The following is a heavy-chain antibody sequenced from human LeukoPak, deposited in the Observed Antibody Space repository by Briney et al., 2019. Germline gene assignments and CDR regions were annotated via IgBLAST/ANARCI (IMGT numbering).Heavy chain of an antibody. CDR2: IYYSGST. CDR1: GGSISSNY. D-gene: IGHD6-13*01. V-gene: IGHV4-59*01. J-gene: IGHJ5*02. Sequence: SETLSLTCTVSGGSISSNYWSWIRQPPGKGLEWIGYIYYSGSTNYNPSLKSRVTISVDTSKNQFSLKLSSVTAADTAVYYCARDLGSSWYPGNWFDPWGQGTLVTVSS. CDR3: ARDLGSSWYPGNWFDP.